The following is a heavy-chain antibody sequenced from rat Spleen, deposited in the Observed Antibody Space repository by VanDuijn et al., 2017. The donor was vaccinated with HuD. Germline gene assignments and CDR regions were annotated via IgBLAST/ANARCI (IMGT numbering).Heavy chain of an antibody. Sequence: EVELVESGGGLVQPGRSLKISCVASGFSFKNYWMTWIRQAPGKGLEWVASITNSGGSTYYPDSVKGRFTISRVIAENTLYLQMSSRRSEDTATYYCTTYGGLRNWFAYWGQGTLVTVSS. J-gene: IGHJ3*01. D-gene: IGHD4-1*01. CDR2: ITNSGGST. CDR3: TTYGGLRNWFAY. CDR1: GFSFKNYW. V-gene: IGHV5-31*01.